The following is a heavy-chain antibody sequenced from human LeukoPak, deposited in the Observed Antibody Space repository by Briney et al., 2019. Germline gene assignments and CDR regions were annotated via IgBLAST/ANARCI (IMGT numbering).Heavy chain of an antibody. V-gene: IGHV1-18*01. CDR2: ISAYNGNT. Sequence: GASVKVACKASGCTFTSYGISWVRQAPGQGLEWMGWISAYNGNTNYAQKLQGRVTMTTDTSTSTAYMELRSLRSDDTAVYYCARDDPYSSGWYANYWGQGTLVTVSS. CDR3: ARDDPYSSGWYANY. D-gene: IGHD6-19*01. CDR1: GCTFTSYG. J-gene: IGHJ4*02.